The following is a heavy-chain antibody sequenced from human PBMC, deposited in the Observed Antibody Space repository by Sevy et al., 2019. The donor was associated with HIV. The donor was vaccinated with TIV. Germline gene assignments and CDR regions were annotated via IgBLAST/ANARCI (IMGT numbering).Heavy chain of an antibody. CDR3: AKGSRITVARTDFDY. J-gene: IGHJ4*02. CDR2: ISGSGGNT. Sequence: GGSLRLSCAASGFTFSSYAMSWVRQAPGKGLEWVSAISGSGGNTYYADSVNGRFTISRDNSKNTLFLQLNSLRGEDSAVYYCAKGSRITVARTDFDYWGQGTLVTVSS. V-gene: IGHV3-23*01. D-gene: IGHD6-19*01. CDR1: GFTFSSYA.